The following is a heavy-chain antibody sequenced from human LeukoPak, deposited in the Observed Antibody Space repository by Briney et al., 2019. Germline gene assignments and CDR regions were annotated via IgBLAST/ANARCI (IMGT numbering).Heavy chain of an antibody. CDR2: IYSGGST. Sequence: GGSLRLSCAASGFTVSSNYMSWVRQAPGKGLEWVSVIYSGGSTYYADSVKGRFTISRDSSKNTLYLQMNSLRAEDTAVYYCAVKPGYTGSWGTFDSWGQGTLVTVSS. CDR1: GFTVSSNY. CDR3: AVKPGYTGSWGTFDS. D-gene: IGHD1-26*01. J-gene: IGHJ4*02. V-gene: IGHV3-53*01.